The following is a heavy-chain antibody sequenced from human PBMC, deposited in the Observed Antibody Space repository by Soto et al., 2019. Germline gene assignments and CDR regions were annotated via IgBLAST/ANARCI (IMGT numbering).Heavy chain of an antibody. V-gene: IGHV4-31*03. D-gene: IGHD4-17*01. Sequence: SETLSLTCTVSGGSISSGGYFWSWIRQHPGKGLEWIGYISYSGSTYYNPSLKSRVTISVDTSKNQFSLKLSSVTAADTAVYYCARDPDYGDYVDAFDIWGQGTMVTVSS. CDR2: ISYSGST. CDR3: ARDPDYGDYVDAFDI. J-gene: IGHJ3*02. CDR1: GGSISSGGYF.